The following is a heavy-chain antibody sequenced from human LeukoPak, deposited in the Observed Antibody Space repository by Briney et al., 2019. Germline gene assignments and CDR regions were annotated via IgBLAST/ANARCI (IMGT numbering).Heavy chain of an antibody. Sequence: PSKTLSLTCAVYGGSFSGYYWSWIRQPPGKGLEWIGEINHSGSTNYNPSLKSRVTISVDTSKNQFSLKLSSVTAADTAVYYCARGLRDCSGGSCYRLKPLDYWGQGTLVTVSS. D-gene: IGHD2-15*01. CDR1: GGSFSGYY. CDR2: INHSGST. J-gene: IGHJ4*02. CDR3: ARGLRDCSGGSCYRLKPLDY. V-gene: IGHV4-34*01.